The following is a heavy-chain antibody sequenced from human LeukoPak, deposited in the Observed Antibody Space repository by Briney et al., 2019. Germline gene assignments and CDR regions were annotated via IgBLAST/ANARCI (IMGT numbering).Heavy chain of an antibody. Sequence: GGTLRLSCAASGFTFSSYYMHWVRQATGKGLEWVSAISTAGDPYYPGSVKGRFTISRENAKNSFYLQLNSLSAADTAVYYCARGRYTGAFDIWGQGTMVTVSS. CDR2: ISTAGDP. V-gene: IGHV3-13*05. CDR3: ARGRYTGAFDI. J-gene: IGHJ3*02. CDR1: GFTFSSYY. D-gene: IGHD7-27*01.